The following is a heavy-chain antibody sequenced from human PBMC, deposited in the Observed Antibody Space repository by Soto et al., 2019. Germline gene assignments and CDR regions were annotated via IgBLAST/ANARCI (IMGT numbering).Heavy chain of an antibody. CDR1: GFTFSSFA. J-gene: IGHJ6*02. CDR3: AKKAGIISRYGLDV. Sequence: GGSLRLSCAASGFTFSSFAMNWVRQAPGKGLEWVAVISGNATSTYYADSVKGRFTISRDNSKNTMYLQMNSLRAEDTAVYYCAKKAGIISRYGLDVWGQGTTVTVSS. V-gene: IGHV3-23*01. CDR2: ISGNATST.